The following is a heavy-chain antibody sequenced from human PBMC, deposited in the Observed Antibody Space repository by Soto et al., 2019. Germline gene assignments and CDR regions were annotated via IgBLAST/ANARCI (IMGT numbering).Heavy chain of an antibody. V-gene: IGHV4-31*03. CDR2: IYYGGST. D-gene: IGHD3-22*01. Sequence: LSLTCTVSGGSISSGGYYWSWIRQHPGKGLEWIGYIYYGGSTYYNPSLKSRATISGDTSKNQFSLKLSSVTAADTAVYYCARGGYYYENSGQNAYDYWGQGILVT. CDR3: ARGGYYYENSGQNAYDY. J-gene: IGHJ4*01. CDR1: GGSISSGGYY.